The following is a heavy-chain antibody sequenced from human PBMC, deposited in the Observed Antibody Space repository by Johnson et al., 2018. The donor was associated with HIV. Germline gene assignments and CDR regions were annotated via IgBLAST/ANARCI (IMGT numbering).Heavy chain of an antibody. CDR3: AKVGLDIGSEYAAFDI. CDR2: IRYDGSNK. V-gene: IGHV3-30*02. J-gene: IGHJ3*02. CDR1: GFTFSSYG. D-gene: IGHD5-12*01. Sequence: QVQLVESGGGVVQPGGSLRLSCAASGFTFSSYGMHWVRQAPGKGLEWVAFIRYDGSNKYYADSVKGRFTISRDISKNTLYLQMNSLRADETAVYYCAKVGLDIGSEYAAFDIWGQGTMFPVSS.